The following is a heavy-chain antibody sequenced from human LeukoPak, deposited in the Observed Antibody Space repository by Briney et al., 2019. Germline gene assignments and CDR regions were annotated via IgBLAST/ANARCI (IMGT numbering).Heavy chain of an antibody. V-gene: IGHV1-58*01. D-gene: IGHD1-26*01. CDR3: TSDPTFYSGRYCFDY. CDR1: GFTFSNSA. CDR2: IVVGSGNT. J-gene: IGHJ4*02. Sequence: ASVKVSCKASGFTFSNSAVQWVRQARGQRLEWIGWIVVGSGNTNYAQKFQERVTIARDMSTSTAYMELSSLRSEDTAVYYCTSDPTFYSGRYCFDYWGQGTLVTVSS.